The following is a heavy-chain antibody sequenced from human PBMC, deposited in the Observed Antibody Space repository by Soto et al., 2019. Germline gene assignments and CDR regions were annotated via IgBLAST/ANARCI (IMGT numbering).Heavy chain of an antibody. CDR1: GFTFDDYA. Sequence: GGSLRLSCAASGFTFDDYAMHWVQQAPGKGLEWVSDISWNSGSIGYADSVKGRFTISRDNAKNSLYLQMNSLRAEDTALYYCAKALDRNVVVPAATVFDYWGQGTLVTVSS. V-gene: IGHV3-9*01. D-gene: IGHD2-2*01. CDR2: ISWNSGSI. J-gene: IGHJ4*02. CDR3: AKALDRNVVVPAATVFDY.